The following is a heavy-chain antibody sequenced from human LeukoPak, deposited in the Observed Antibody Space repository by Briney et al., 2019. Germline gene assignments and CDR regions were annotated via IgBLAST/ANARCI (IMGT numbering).Heavy chain of an antibody. CDR3: ARHLGYCSSTSCYDY. V-gene: IGHV4-59*08. D-gene: IGHD2-2*01. CDR1: GGSINSYY. Sequence: SETLSLTCTVSGGSINSYYWSWIRQPPGKGLEWIGYVYYSGSTNYNPSLESRVTISVDTSKNQFSLKLSSVTAADTAVYYCARHLGYCSSTSCYDYWGQGTLVTVSS. J-gene: IGHJ4*02. CDR2: VYYSGST.